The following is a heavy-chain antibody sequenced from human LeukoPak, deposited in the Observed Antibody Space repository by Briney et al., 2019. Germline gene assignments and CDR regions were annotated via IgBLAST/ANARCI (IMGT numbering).Heavy chain of an antibody. Sequence: GGSLRLSCEASGFTFSSYWMSWVRQAPGKGLEWVANIKQDGNEKYYVDSVKGRFTISRDNARNSLYLQMNSLRAEDTAVYYCARDDAGWFDPWGQGTLVIVSS. CDR3: ARDDAGWFDP. CDR2: IKQDGNEK. J-gene: IGHJ5*02. CDR1: GFTFSSYW. V-gene: IGHV3-7*03.